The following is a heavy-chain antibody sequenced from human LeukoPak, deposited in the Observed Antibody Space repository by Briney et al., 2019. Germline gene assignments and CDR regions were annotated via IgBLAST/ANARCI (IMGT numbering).Heavy chain of an antibody. D-gene: IGHD2/OR15-2a*01. Sequence: PSETLSLTCTVSGGSLSSNSYYWSWIRQPAGKGLEWIGRIYTSGSTNYNPSLKSRVTISVDTSKNQFSLKLTSVTAAHTAVYYCARDVISGYYYYMDVWGKGTTVTVSS. V-gene: IGHV4-61*02. J-gene: IGHJ6*03. CDR1: GGSLSSNSYY. CDR2: IYTSGST. CDR3: ARDVISGYYYYMDV.